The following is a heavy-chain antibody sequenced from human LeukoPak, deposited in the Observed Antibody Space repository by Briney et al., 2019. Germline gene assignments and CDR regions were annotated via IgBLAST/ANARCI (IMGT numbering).Heavy chain of an antibody. CDR3: ARDRQRFLEWLPHPYYFDY. V-gene: IGHV3-7*01. CDR1: GFSFSSYW. Sequence: GGSLRLSCAASGFSFSSYWMSWVRQAPGKGLEWVANIKQDGSEKYFVDSVKGRFTISRDNAKNSLYLQMNSLRAEDTAVYYCARDRQRFLEWLPHPYYFDYWGQGALVTVSS. J-gene: IGHJ4*02. D-gene: IGHD3-3*01. CDR2: IKQDGSEK.